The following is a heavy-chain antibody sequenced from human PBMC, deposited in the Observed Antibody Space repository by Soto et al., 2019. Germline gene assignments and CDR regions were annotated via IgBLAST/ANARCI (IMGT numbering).Heavy chain of an antibody. CDR3: ARDILAGYYMEDYYYGMDV. CDR2: TYYRSKWYN. J-gene: IGHJ6*02. V-gene: IGHV6-1*01. CDR1: GDSVSSNSAA. D-gene: IGHD3-9*01. Sequence: PSQTLSLTCAISGDSVSSNSAAWNWIRQCPSRGLEWLGRTYYRSKWYNDYAVSVKSRITINPDTSKNQFSLQLNSVTPEDTAVYYCARDILAGYYMEDYYYGMDVWGQGTTVTVYS.